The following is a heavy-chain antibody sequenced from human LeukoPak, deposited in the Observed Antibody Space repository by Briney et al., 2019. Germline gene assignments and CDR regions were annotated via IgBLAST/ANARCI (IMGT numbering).Heavy chain of an antibody. CDR2: FDPEDGET. V-gene: IGHV1-24*01. J-gene: IGHJ4*02. CDR3: ATVPLYGSGRGYFDY. CDR1: GYTLTELS. D-gene: IGHD3-10*01. Sequence: EASVKVSCKVSGYTLTELSMHWVRQAPGKGLEWMGGFDPEDGETIYAQKFQGRVTMTEDTSTDTAYMELSSLRSEDTAVYYCATVPLYGSGRGYFDYWGQGTLVTVSS.